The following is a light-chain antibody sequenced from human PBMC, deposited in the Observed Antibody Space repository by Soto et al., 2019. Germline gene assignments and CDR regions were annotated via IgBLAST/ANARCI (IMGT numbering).Light chain of an antibody. CDR3: QQYGSSPIT. J-gene: IGKJ5*01. CDR2: GAF. V-gene: IGKV3-20*01. Sequence: EIVLTQSPGTLSLSPGERATLSCRASQSVTTSYLAWYQQKPGQAPRLLIYGAFSRATGIPDRFGGSGSGTDFTLTISSLEPEDFAVYYCQQYGSSPITFGQGTRLEIK. CDR1: QSVTTSY.